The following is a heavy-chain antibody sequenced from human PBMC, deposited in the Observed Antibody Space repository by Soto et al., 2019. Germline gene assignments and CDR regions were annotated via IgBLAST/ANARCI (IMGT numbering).Heavy chain of an antibody. V-gene: IGHV4-61*01. J-gene: IGHJ6*02. D-gene: IGHD2-2*01. CDR3: ASLNYCSSTSCYYYYGLDV. CDR2: IYYSGST. CDR1: GGSVSSGSHY. Sequence: SETLSLTCTVSGGSVSSGSHYWSWIRQPPGKGLEWIGYIYYSGSTNQNPSLKSRVTISVDTSKNQFSLKLSSVTAADAAVYYCASLNYCSSTSCYYYYGLDVWGQGTTVTVSS.